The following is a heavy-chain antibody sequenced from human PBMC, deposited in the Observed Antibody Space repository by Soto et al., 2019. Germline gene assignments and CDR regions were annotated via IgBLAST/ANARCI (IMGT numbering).Heavy chain of an antibody. V-gene: IGHV4-39*01. CDR3: GSGPSTTWIDN. CDR1: GGSITSRHYY. CDR2: IYSGGNT. D-gene: IGHD2-2*01. J-gene: IGHJ4*02. Sequence: SETLSLTCTVSGGSITSRHYYWGWIRQPPGKGLEWIGSIYSGGNTYYNPSLRSRLTISVDTARNLITLKLSSVTAADSAIYYCGSGPSTTWIDNWGLGTQVTVSS.